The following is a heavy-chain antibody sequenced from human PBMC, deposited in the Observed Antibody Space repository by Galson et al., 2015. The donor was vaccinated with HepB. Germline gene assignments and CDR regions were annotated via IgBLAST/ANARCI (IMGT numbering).Heavy chain of an antibody. CDR2: ISGYNGNT. D-gene: IGHD4-11*01. CDR3: AKTVYAEYFQH. J-gene: IGHJ1*01. CDR1: GYTSTSYG. V-gene: IGHV1-18*04. Sequence: SVKVSCKASGYTSTSYGISWVRQAPGQGLEWMGWISGYNGNTNYAQKVQGRVTMTTDTSTSTVYMELRSLRFDDTAVYYCAKTVYAEYFQHWGQGTLVIVSS.